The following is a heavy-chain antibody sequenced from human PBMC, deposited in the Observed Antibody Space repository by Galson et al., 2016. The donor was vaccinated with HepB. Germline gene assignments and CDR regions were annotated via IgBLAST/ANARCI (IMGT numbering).Heavy chain of an antibody. CDR2: ISWNGGSI. D-gene: IGHD6-13*01. CDR1: GFTFDDYA. Sequence: SLRLSCAASGFTFDDYAMHWVRQAPGKGLEWVSGISWNGGSIAYADSVKGRFTISRDNAKNSLYLQMNSLRPEDTAFYYCAKASYSSSWYRAGRFDPWGQGTLVTVSS. V-gene: IGHV3-9*01. J-gene: IGHJ5*02. CDR3: AKASYSSSWYRAGRFDP.